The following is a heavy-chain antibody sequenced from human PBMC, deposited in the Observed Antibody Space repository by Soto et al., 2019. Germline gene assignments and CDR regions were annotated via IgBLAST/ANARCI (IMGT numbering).Heavy chain of an antibody. Sequence: EVQLVESGGGLVRPGGSLKLSCAASGFTFSGSAMHWVRQASGKGLEWVGRIRSKANSYATAYAASVKGRFTISGDDSKNTAYLQMNSLKTEDTAVYYCTTAQDYSSRTYYFDYWGQGTLVTVSS. CDR1: GFTFSGSA. CDR3: TTAQDYSSRTYYFDY. D-gene: IGHD2-21*01. CDR2: IRSKANSYAT. J-gene: IGHJ4*02. V-gene: IGHV3-73*02.